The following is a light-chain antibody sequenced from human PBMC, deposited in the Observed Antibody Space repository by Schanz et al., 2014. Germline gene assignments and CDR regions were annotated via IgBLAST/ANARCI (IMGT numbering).Light chain of an antibody. V-gene: IGLV1-44*01. Sequence: QSVLTQPPSASGTPGQTVTISSSGSTSNIGSNVVNWYQHLPGTAPKLLIYANDQRPSGVPDRFSGSKSGTSASLAISGLQSEDEADYYCASWDDRLVGVVFGGGTKLTVL. CDR2: AND. CDR1: TSNIGSNV. CDR3: ASWDDRLVGVV. J-gene: IGLJ2*01.